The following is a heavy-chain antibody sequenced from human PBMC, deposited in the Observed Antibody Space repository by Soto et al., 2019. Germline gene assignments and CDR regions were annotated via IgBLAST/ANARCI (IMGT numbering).Heavy chain of an antibody. CDR1: VFTVSSNY. Sequence: EVQLVESGGGLVQPGGSLRLSCAASVFTVSSNYMSWVRQAPGKGLEWVSVIYSGGSTYYADSVKGRFTISRDNSKNTLYLQMNSLRAEDTAVYYCARDRIAVAGNPEYFQHWGQGTLVTVSS. CDR2: IYSGGST. V-gene: IGHV3-66*01. CDR3: ARDRIAVAGNPEYFQH. D-gene: IGHD6-19*01. J-gene: IGHJ1*01.